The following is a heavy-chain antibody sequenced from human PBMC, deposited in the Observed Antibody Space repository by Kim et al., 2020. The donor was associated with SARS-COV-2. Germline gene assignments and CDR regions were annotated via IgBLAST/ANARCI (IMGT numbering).Heavy chain of an antibody. CDR3: AHRLGYCSGGSCYSYYFDY. CDR2: IYWDDDK. J-gene: IGHJ4*02. V-gene: IGHV2-5*02. D-gene: IGHD2-15*01. CDR1: GFSLSTSGVG. Sequence: SGPTLVKPTQTLTLTCTFSGFSLSTSGVGVGWIRQPPGKALEWLALIYWDDDKRYSPSLKSRLTITKDTSKNQVVLTMTNMDPVDTATYYCAHRLGYCSGGSCYSYYFDYWGQGTLVTVSS.